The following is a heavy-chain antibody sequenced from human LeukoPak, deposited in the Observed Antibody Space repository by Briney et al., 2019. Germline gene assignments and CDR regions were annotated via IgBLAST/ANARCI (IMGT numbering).Heavy chain of an antibody. J-gene: IGHJ4*02. V-gene: IGHV3-21*04. D-gene: IGHD1-1*01. Sequence: NSGGSLRLSCAASGFTFSSYSMNWVRQAPGKGLEWVSSISSSSSYIYYADSVKGRFTISRDNAKNSLYLQMNSLRAEDTAVYYCARDRVNWNDVGGLFDYWGQGTLITVSS. CDR1: GFTFSSYS. CDR3: ARDRVNWNDVGGLFDY. CDR2: ISSSSSYI.